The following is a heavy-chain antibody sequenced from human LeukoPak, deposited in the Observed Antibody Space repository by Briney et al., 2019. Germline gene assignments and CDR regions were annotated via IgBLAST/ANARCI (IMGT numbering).Heavy chain of an antibody. CDR2: ISPDGSEK. J-gene: IGHJ4*02. CDR3: ARTILTGYNF. V-gene: IGHV3-7*03. Sequence: PGGSLRLSCASSGFTFSTYWMTWVRQAPRKGLEWVANISPDGSEKSHVDSVKGRFTVSRDNAENSLYLQMNSLTAEDTAVYYCARTILTGYNFWGQGTLVTVSS. D-gene: IGHD3-9*01. CDR1: GFTFSTYW.